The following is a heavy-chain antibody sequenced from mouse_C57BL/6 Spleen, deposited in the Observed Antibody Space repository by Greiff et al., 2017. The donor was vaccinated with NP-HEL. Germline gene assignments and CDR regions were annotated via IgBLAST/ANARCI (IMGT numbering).Heavy chain of an antibody. J-gene: IGHJ3*01. V-gene: IGHV1-55*01. CDR3: ARASTVVGRYFDY. CDR2: IYPGSGST. D-gene: IGHD1-1*01. CDR1: GYTFTSYW. Sequence: QVQLQQPGAELVKPGASVKMSCKASGYTFTSYWITWVKQRPGQGLEWIGDIYPGSGSTNYNEKFKSKATLTVDTSSSTAYMQLSSLTSEDSAVYYCARASTVVGRYFDYWGQGTLVTVSA.